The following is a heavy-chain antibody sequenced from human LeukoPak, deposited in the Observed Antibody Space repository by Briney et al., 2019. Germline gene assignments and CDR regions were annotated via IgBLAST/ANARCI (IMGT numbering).Heavy chain of an antibody. Sequence: GASVKVSCKASGYTFTSYDVNWVRQATGQGLEWMGWMNPISGDTGYALKFQGRVTMSRNTSISTAYMELGSLRSEDTAVYYCARRYCTNGVCYHDRGAFDIWGQGTMVIVSS. J-gene: IGHJ3*02. CDR2: MNPISGDT. CDR3: ARRYCTNGVCYHDRGAFDI. D-gene: IGHD2-8*01. V-gene: IGHV1-8*01. CDR1: GYTFTSYD.